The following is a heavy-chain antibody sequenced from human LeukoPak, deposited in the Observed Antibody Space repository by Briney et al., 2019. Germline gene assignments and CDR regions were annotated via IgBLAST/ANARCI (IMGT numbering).Heavy chain of an antibody. V-gene: IGHV1-46*01. D-gene: IGHD2-2*01. CDR2: INPSGGST. Sequence: GASVKVSCKASGYTFTSYYMHWVRQAPGQGLEWMGIINPSGGSTSYAQKFQGRVTMTRDTSTSTVYMELSSLRSEDTAVYYCARAPGGVVPAAEFDYWGQGTLVTVSS. CDR3: ARAPGGVVPAAEFDY. CDR1: GYTFTSYY. J-gene: IGHJ4*02.